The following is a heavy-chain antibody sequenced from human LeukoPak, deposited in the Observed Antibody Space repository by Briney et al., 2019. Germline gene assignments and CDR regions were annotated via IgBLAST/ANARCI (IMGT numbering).Heavy chain of an antibody. CDR1: GFSFMNAW. D-gene: IGHD2/OR15-2a*01. J-gene: IGHJ4*02. V-gene: IGHV3-15*01. Sequence: PGGSLRLPCAASGFSFMNAWMIWVRQAPGKGLEWVGRIKSNADGGTPDYAAPARGRFTISRDDSKNTLYLQMNSLKTEDTAVYYCTTFYHEYSPYWGRGTLVTVSS. CDR2: IKSNADGGTP. CDR3: TTFYHEYSPY.